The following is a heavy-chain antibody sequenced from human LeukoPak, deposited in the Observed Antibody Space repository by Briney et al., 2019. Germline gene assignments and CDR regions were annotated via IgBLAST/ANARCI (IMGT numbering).Heavy chain of an antibody. D-gene: IGHD3-10*01. CDR2: INSDGSST. J-gene: IGHJ4*02. Sequence: WGSLRLSCAASGFTFSSYWMHWVRQAPGKGLVWVSRINSDGSSTSYAASVKGRFTISRDNAKNTLYLLMNSLRAEDTAVYYCARDHPILLWFGERTYYFDYWGQGTLVTVSS. CDR3: ARDHPILLWFGERTYYFDY. V-gene: IGHV3-74*01. CDR1: GFTFSSYW.